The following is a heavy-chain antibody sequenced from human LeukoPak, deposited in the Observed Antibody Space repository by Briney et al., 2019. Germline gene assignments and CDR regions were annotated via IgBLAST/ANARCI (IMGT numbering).Heavy chain of an antibody. V-gene: IGHV4-34*01. CDR2: INHSGST. CDR3: ARGHLPMAGVDY. J-gene: IGHJ4*02. Sequence: SETLSLTCAVYGGSFSGYYWSWIRQPPGKGLEWIGEINHSGSTNYNPSLKSRVTISVDTSKNQFSLKLSSVTAADTAVYYCARGHLPMAGVDYWGQGTLVTVSS. D-gene: IGHD6-19*01. CDR1: GGSFSGYY.